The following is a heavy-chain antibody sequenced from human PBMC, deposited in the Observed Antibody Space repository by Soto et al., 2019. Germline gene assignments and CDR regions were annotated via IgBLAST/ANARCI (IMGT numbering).Heavy chain of an antibody. Sequence: QVQLQESGPGLVKPSETLSLTCTVSGGSISSYYWRWIRQPPGKGLEWIGYIYYRGSTNYNPSLKSPVTISVDTSKNQFSLKLSSVTAADTAMYYCARFNWYFDLWGRGTLVTVSS. CDR3: ARFNWYFDL. V-gene: IGHV4-59*01. J-gene: IGHJ2*01. CDR1: GGSISSYY. CDR2: IYYRGST.